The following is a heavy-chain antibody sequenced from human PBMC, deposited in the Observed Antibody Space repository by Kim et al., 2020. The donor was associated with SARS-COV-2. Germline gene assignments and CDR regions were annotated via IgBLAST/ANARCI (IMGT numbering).Heavy chain of an antibody. CDR3: ARHSSNWDTDC. J-gene: IGHJ4*02. CDR1: GFTFSSFA. Sequence: GGSLRLSCAASGFTFSSFAMSWVRQAPGKGLEWVSAIWGNGGTTYYADSVKGRFIISRDNSRNTLYLQMNSLRVEDTALYYCARHSSNWDTDCWGQGTLV. V-gene: IGHV3-23*01. D-gene: IGHD6-13*01. CDR2: IWGNGGTT.